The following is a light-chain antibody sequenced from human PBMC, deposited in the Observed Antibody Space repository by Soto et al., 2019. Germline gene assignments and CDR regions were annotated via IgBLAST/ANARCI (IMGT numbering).Light chain of an antibody. V-gene: IGLV1-40*01. J-gene: IGLJ1*01. Sequence: QSVLTQPPSVSGAPGQRVTISCTGRSSNIGAGYDVHWYQQLPGTAPKLLIYGNSNRPSGVPDRFSGSKSGTSASLAITGLQAEDEADYYCQSYDSSLSGYVFGTGTKLTV. CDR3: QSYDSSLSGYV. CDR1: SSNIGAGYD. CDR2: GNS.